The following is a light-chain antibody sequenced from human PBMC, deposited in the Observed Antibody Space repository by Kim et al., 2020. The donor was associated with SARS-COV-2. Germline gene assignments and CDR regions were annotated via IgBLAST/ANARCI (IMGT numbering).Light chain of an antibody. CDR1: HSVSSN. CDR3: QQYNNWPPWT. V-gene: IGKV3-15*01. Sequence: SPGERATLSCRASHSVSSNLAWYQQKPGQAPRLLIYDASTRATGIPARFSGSGSGTEFTLTIGSLQSEDFAVYYCQQYNNWPPWTFGQGTKVDIK. J-gene: IGKJ1*01. CDR2: DAS.